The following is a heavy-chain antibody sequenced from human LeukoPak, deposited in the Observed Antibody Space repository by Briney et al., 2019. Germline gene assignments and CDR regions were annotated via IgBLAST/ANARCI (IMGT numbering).Heavy chain of an antibody. D-gene: IGHD1-7*01. CDR1: GGSISTITYY. V-gene: IGHV4-39*07. CDR3: ARLYGNYQNYFDY. CDR2: MYYRGNT. Sequence: SETLSLTCTVSGGSISTITYYWGWIRQPPGKRLEWVGHMYYRGNTFYNPSLKSRVTISVDTSKNQFSLKLRSATAADTAVYYCARLYGNYQNYFDYWGQGTLVTVSS. J-gene: IGHJ4*02.